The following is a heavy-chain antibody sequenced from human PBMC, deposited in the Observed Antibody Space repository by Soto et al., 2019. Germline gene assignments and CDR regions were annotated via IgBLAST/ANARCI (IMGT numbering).Heavy chain of an antibody. D-gene: IGHD3-10*01. CDR2: VKSSGT. CDR1: VASISIDEYH. V-gene: IGHV4-39*01. J-gene: IGHJ4*02. CDR3: VRLGDS. Sequence: KPSETLALACTLYVASISIDEYHWGWIRQPPGKGLEWIGSVKSSGTYYNPSLRSRITVSVETSNNQFSLNLRSVTAADTATYYCVRLGDSWGQGALVTVCS.